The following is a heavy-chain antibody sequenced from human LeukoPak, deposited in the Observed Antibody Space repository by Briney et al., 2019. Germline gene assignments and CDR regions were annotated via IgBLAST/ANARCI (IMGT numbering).Heavy chain of an antibody. J-gene: IGHJ4*02. CDR3: ARGVSYYYGSGSSYYFDY. CDR1: GDSINSYY. V-gene: IGHV4-59*01. Sequence: PSETLSLTCTVSGDSINSYYWSWIRQPPGKGLEWIGYTSNSGSTDYNASLKSRVTISVDTSKNQFSLKLNSVTAADTAVYYCARGVSYYYGSGSSYYFDYWGQGTLVTVSS. CDR2: TSNSGST. D-gene: IGHD3-10*01.